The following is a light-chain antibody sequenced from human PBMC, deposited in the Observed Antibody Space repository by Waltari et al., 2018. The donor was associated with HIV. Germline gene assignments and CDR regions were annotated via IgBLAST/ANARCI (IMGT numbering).Light chain of an antibody. CDR1: SSDVGGYNY. CDR2: DVS. V-gene: IGLV2-23*02. CDR3: CSYAGSSTHVV. J-gene: IGLJ2*01. Sequence: QSALTQPASVSGSPGQSITISCTGTSSDVGGYNYVSWYQQPPGKAPKLMIYDVSKRPSGVSNRFSGSKSGNTASLTISGLQAEDEADYYCCSYAGSSTHVVFGGGTKLTVL.